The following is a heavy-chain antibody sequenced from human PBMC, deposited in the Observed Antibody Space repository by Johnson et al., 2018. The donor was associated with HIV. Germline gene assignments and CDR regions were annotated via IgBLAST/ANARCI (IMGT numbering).Heavy chain of an antibody. CDR1: GFTFSSYG. CDR3: ASTGSGSDDAFEI. D-gene: IGHD3-10*01. Sequence: VQLVESGGGVVQPGGSLRLSCAASGFTFSSYGMHWVRQAPGKGLEWVAVISYDGSNKYYADSVKGRFTISRDNSKNTLYLQMNSLRAEDTAVYYCASTGSGSDDAFEIWGQGTVVTVS. V-gene: IGHV3-30*19. CDR2: ISYDGSNK. J-gene: IGHJ3*02.